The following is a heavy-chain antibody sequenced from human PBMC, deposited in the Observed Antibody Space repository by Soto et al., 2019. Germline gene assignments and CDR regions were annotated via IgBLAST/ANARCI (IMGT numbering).Heavy chain of an antibody. Sequence: QVQLQESGTGLVKPSQTLSLTCTVSGGSISSGDYYWNWIRQHPGQGLEWIGYIYHRGSTKYNPSLTNRVTILVDTSKNQISLKLSSLRAADTAVYYCARAESVVHPVVPVYCGQGTLVTVSS. J-gene: IGHJ4*02. CDR1: GGSISSGDYY. CDR2: IYHRGST. CDR3: ARAESVVHPVVPVY. V-gene: IGHV4-31*03. D-gene: IGHD2-21*01.